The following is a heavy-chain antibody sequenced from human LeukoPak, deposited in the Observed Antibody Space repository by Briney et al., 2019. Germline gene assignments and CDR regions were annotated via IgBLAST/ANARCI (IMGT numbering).Heavy chain of an antibody. CDR1: GFTFNIYE. CDR3: ARGPSSGWYATYYFEY. Sequence: GGSLRLSCAASGFTFNIYEMNWVRQAPGKGLEWVSYISSSGSTIYYADPVKGRFTISRDNAKNSLYLQMNSLRAEDTAVYYCARGPSSGWYATYYFEYWGQGTLVTVSS. V-gene: IGHV3-48*03. J-gene: IGHJ4*02. CDR2: ISSSGSTI. D-gene: IGHD6-19*01.